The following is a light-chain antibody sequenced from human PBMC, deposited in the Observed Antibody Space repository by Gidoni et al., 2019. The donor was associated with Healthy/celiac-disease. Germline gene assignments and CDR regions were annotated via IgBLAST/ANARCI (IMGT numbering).Light chain of an antibody. CDR2: GAS. V-gene: IGKV3-15*01. CDR3: QPYNNWPPMYT. J-gene: IGKJ2*01. CDR1: QSVSSN. Sequence: PGERATLSCRASQSVSSNLAWYQQKPGQAPRLLIYGASTRATGIPARFSGSGSGTEFTLTISSLQSEDFAVYYCQPYNNWPPMYTFXQXTKLEIK.